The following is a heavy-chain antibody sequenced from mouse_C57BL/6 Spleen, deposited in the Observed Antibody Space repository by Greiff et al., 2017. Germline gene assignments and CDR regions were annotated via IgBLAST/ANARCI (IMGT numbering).Heavy chain of an antibody. V-gene: IGHV5-4*01. CDR3: ARDPNYYGSSYPFAY. Sequence: EVKLVESGGGLVKPGGSLKLSCAASGFTFSSYAMSWVRQTPEKRLEWVATISDGGSYTYYPDNVKGRLTISRDNAKNNLYLQMSHLKSEDTAMYYCARDPNYYGSSYPFAYWGQGTLVTVSA. J-gene: IGHJ3*01. CDR1: GFTFSSYA. CDR2: ISDGGSYT. D-gene: IGHD1-1*01.